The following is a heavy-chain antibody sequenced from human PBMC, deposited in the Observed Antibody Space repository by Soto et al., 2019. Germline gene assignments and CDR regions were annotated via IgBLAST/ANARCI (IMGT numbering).Heavy chain of an antibody. CDR2: VIPLLDLT. CDR3: ARERGYYFDY. D-gene: IGHD6-25*01. J-gene: IGHJ4*02. CDR1: GGTFSSYT. V-gene: IGHV1-69*08. Sequence: QVQLVQSGAEVKKPGSSVKVSCKASGGTFSSYTFSWVRQAPGQGLEWMGRVIPLLDLTNYAQNFQDRVTITADKSTSTAYMELTNLRSDDTAVYYCARERGYYFDYWAQGTLVTVSS.